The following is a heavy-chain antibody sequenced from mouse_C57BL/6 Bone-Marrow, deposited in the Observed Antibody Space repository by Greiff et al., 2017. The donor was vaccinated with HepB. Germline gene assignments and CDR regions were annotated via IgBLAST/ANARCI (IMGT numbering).Heavy chain of an antibody. J-gene: IGHJ4*01. CDR2: IDPENGDT. V-gene: IGHV14-4*01. CDR3: THTPTYYGSSYGYAMDY. Sequence: VQLQQSGAELVRPGASVKLSCTASGFNIKDDYMHWVKQRPEQGLEWIGWIDPENGDTEYASKFQGKATITADTSSNTAYLQLSSLTSEDTAVYYCTHTPTYYGSSYGYAMDYWGQGTSVTVSS. CDR1: GFNIKDDY. D-gene: IGHD1-1*01.